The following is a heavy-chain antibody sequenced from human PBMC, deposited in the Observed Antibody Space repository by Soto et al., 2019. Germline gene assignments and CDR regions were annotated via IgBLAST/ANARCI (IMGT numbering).Heavy chain of an antibody. J-gene: IGHJ3*02. CDR3: AHRGRWPRGGAYDI. CDR1: GFSLSSSDVG. Sequence: QITLKESGPTLVKPTQTLTLTCTFSGFSLSSSDVGVGWIRQAPGEALEWLALIYGDDDQRYSPSLRSRLIATKDTSKNQVVLTVTYGDPVDTATYYCAHRGRWPRGGAYDIWGQGTMVTVSS. V-gene: IGHV2-5*02. CDR2: IYGDDDQ. D-gene: IGHD4-17*01.